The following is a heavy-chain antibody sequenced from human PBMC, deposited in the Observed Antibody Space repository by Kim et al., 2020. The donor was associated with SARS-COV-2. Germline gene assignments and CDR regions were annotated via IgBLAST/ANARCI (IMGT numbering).Heavy chain of an antibody. D-gene: IGHD3-10*01. J-gene: IGHJ4*02. CDR2: ISFDGSKT. CDR3: AKEGTSGTFPDY. V-gene: IGHV3-30*18. CDR1: GFTFRNYG. Sequence: GGSLRLSCAVSGFTFRNYGMHWVRQAPGKGLEWVALISFDGSKTYYVDSVKGRFTISRDNSKNTLFLHMFGLGDEDTAVYYCAKEGTSGTFPDYWGQGTLVTVSS.